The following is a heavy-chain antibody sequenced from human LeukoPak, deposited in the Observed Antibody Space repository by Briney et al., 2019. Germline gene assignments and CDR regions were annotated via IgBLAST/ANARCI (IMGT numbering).Heavy chain of an antibody. Sequence: GASVKVSCKASGYTFSDYSMHWVRQAPGQGLEWMGWINPNSGGTNYGQKFQGRVTMTRDTSISTAYMELSRLRSDDTAVYYCARGDFVWGSYRTGAFDIWGQGTMVTVSS. CDR3: ARGDFVWGSYRTGAFDI. V-gene: IGHV1-2*02. D-gene: IGHD3-16*02. CDR1: GYTFSDYS. J-gene: IGHJ3*02. CDR2: INPNSGGT.